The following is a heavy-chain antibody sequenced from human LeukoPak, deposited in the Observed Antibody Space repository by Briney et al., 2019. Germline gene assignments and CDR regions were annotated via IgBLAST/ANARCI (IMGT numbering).Heavy chain of an antibody. Sequence: PGGSLRLSWAASGFTFSSYSMNWVRQAPGKGLEWVSSISSSSSYIYYADSVKGRFTISRGNAKNTLYLQMNSLRAEDTALYYCAKGIEHYYDSSGYYHDAFDIWGQGTMVTVSS. CDR1: GFTFSSYS. CDR3: AKGIEHYYDSSGYYHDAFDI. J-gene: IGHJ3*02. D-gene: IGHD3-22*01. CDR2: ISSSSSYI. V-gene: IGHV3-21*01.